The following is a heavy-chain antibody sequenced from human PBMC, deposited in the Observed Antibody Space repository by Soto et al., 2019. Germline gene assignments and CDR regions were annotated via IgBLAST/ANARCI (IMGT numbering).Heavy chain of an antibody. J-gene: IGHJ5*02. CDR3: ARATLAYSSSELDP. D-gene: IGHD6-6*01. CDR1: GGSFSGYY. V-gene: IGHV4-34*01. Sequence: QVQLQQWGAGLLKPSETLSLTCAVYGGSFSGYYWSWIRQPPGKGLEWIGEINHSGSTNYNPSLKSRVTISVDTSKNQFSLKLSSVTAADTAVYYCARATLAYSSSELDPWGQGTLFTVSS. CDR2: INHSGST.